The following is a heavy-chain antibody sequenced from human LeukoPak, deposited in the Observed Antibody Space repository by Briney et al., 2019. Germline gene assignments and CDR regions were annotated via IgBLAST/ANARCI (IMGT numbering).Heavy chain of an antibody. V-gene: IGHV4-34*01. CDR2: INHSGST. J-gene: IGHJ4*02. Sequence: ETLSLTCAVYGGSFSGYYWSWIRQPPGKGLEWIGEINHSGSTNYNPSLKSRVTISVDTSKNQFSLKLSSVTAADTAVYYCARGGVYDFWSGYYFYFDYWGQGTLVTVSS. D-gene: IGHD3-3*01. CDR3: ARGGVYDFWSGYYFYFDY. CDR1: GGSFSGYY.